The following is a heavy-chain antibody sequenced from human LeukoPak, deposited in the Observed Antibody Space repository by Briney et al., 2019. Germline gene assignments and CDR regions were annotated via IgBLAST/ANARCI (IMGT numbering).Heavy chain of an antibody. CDR2: ISGSGGST. D-gene: IGHD2-15*01. V-gene: IGHV3-23*01. J-gene: IGHJ4*02. CDR3: AKSLRYCSGGSCYGGFDY. CDR1: GFTFINYA. Sequence: GGSLRLSCSASGFTFINYAMNWVRQAPGKGLEWVSAISGSGGSTYYADSVKGRFTISRDNSKNTLYLQMNSLRAEDTAVYYCAKSLRYCSGGSCYGGFDYWGQGTLVTVSS.